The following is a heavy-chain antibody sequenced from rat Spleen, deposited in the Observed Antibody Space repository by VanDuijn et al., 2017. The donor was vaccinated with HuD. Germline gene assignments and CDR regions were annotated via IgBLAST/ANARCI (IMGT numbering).Heavy chain of an antibody. V-gene: IGHV5-29*01. CDR2: ISSDGSNT. CDR3: ARPMMVIIGDVMDA. D-gene: IGHD1-12*03. CDR1: GFTFNKYW. J-gene: IGHJ4*01. Sequence: EVQLVESGGGLVQPGRSLKLSCVASGFTFNKYWMTWIRQAPTKGLEWVATISSDGSNTYYRDSVKGRFTVSRDNAKSTLYLQMDSLRSEDTATYYWARPMMVIIGDVMDAWGQGASVTVSS.